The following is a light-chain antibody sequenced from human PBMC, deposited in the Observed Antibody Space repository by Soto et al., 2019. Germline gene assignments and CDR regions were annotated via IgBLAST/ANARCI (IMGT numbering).Light chain of an antibody. CDR3: QQFSSYPLT. V-gene: IGKV3-20*01. Sequence: VVLTHSPGTLSLSPGERSTLSFSSSQSVSSSYLAWYQQKPGQAPRLLIYDASSRATGIPDRFSGGGSGTDFTLTISRLEPEDFAVYYCQQFSSYPLTFGGGTKVDIK. CDR1: QSVSSSY. J-gene: IGKJ4*01. CDR2: DAS.